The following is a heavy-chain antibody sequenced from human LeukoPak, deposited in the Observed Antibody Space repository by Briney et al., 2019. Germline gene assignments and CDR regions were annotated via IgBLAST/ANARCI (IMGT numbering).Heavy chain of an antibody. J-gene: IGHJ3*02. CDR1: GYSFTIYW. D-gene: IGHD3-16*02. CDR2: IYPGDSDT. V-gene: IGHV5-51*01. CDR3: ARRPVMITFGGVIVMEDAFDI. Sequence: GESLKISCKGSGYSFTIYWIGWVRQMPGKGLEWMGIIYPGDSDTRYSPSFQGQVTISADKSISTAYLQWSSLKASDTAMYYCARRPVMITFGGVIVMEDAFDIWGQGTMVTVSS.